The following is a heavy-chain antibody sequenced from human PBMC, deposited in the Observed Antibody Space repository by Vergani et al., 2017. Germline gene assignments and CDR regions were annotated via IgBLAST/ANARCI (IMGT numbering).Heavy chain of an antibody. Sequence: EVQLLESGGGSVQPGESLRLSCVASGFRFREHGMNWVRQAPGKGLEWVSGISGHDHRTLYADSVKGRFTISRDNSINSIFLQMDSLSIDDTAVYYCAGGLPYRLIGSRLDYWGQGTLVTVTS. D-gene: IGHD3-16*02. J-gene: IGHJ4*02. CDR2: ISGHDHRT. V-gene: IGHV3-23*01. CDR1: GFRFREHG. CDR3: AGGLPYRLIGSRLDY.